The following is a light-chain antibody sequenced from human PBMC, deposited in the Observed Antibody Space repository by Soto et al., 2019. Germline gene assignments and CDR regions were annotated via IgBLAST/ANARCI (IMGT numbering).Light chain of an antibody. CDR2: WAS. J-gene: IGKJ1*01. V-gene: IGKV4-1*01. Sequence: DIVMTQSPDSLAVSLGGRATINCKSSQSVLYSSNNKNYLAWHQQKPGQPPKLLIYWASTRESGVPDRFSGSGSGTDFTLTISSLQAEDVAVYYCQQYYSTPRTFGQGTKVDIK. CDR1: QSVLYSSNNKNY. CDR3: QQYYSTPRT.